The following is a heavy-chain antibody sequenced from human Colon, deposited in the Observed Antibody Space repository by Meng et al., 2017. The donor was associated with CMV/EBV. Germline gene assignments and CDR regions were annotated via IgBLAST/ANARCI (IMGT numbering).Heavy chain of an antibody. J-gene: IGHJ5*02. Sequence: VRRQESDPGLVKPLGTLSLICSVSGASISSDNWWTGVRQPPGKGLEWIGEIYHSGTTNYNPSLKSRVTISVDKSKNQVSLNLSSVTAADTAVYFCAKIPLGYSLSPLVGLDPWGQGTLVTVSS. V-gene: IGHV4-4*02. CDR3: AKIPLGYSLSPLVGLDP. CDR2: IYHSGTT. CDR1: GASISSDNW. D-gene: IGHD5-18*01.